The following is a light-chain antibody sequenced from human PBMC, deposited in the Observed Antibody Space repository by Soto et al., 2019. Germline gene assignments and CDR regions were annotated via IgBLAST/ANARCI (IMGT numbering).Light chain of an antibody. V-gene: IGKV3-20*01. CDR2: GAS. Sequence: EIVLTQSPGTLSLSPGERATLSCRASQSVSSTSLAWYQQKPGQAPRLLIYGASSRATGIPDRFSGSGSGTDFTLTITRLEPEASGVFYCQQYGNSRTFGQGTKVEIK. J-gene: IGKJ1*01. CDR1: QSVSSTS. CDR3: QQYGNSRT.